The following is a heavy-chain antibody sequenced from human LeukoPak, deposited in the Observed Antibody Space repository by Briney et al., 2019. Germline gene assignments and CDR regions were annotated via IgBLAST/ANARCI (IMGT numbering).Heavy chain of an antibody. J-gene: IGHJ4*02. D-gene: IGHD6-19*01. CDR3: AKGPLIEVAGTTWDY. V-gene: IGHV3-30*18. CDR1: GFTFSNYG. CDR2: ISYDGSNK. Sequence: GGSLRLSCAAPGFTFSNYGMHWVRQAPGKGLEWVAVISYDGSNKYYADSVKGRFTISRDNSKSTLYLQMNSLRAEDTAVYYCAKGPLIEVAGTTWDYWGQGTLVTVSS.